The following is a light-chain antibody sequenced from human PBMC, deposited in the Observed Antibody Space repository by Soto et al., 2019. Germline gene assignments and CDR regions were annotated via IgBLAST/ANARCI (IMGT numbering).Light chain of an antibody. CDR1: SSDVGGYNY. Sequence: HSALTQPASVSGSPGQSITISCTGTSSDVGGYNYVSWYQQHPGKAPKLMIYDVRDRPSGVSNRFSGSKSGNTASLTISGLQAEDEADYYCSSYTSSSTRVFGTGTKLTVL. V-gene: IGLV2-14*01. CDR3: SSYTSSSTRV. J-gene: IGLJ1*01. CDR2: DVR.